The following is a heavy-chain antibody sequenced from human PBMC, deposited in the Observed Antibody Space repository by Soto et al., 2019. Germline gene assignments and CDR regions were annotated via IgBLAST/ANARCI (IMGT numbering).Heavy chain of an antibody. V-gene: IGHV4-34*01. J-gene: IGHJ4*02. D-gene: IGHD3-22*01. CDR3: ARADSSGYYY. CDR1: GGSFSGYY. Sequence: SETLSLTCAVYGGSFSGYYWSWIRQPLGKGLEWIGEINHSGSTNYNPSLKSRVTISVDTSKNQFSLKLSSVTAADTAVYYCARADSSGYYYWGQGTLVTVSS. CDR2: INHSGST.